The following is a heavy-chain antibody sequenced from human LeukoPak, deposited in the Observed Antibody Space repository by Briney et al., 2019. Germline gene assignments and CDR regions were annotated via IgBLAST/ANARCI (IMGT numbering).Heavy chain of an antibody. J-gene: IGHJ4*02. Sequence: SETLSLTCTVSGGSISGYYWSRIRQPAGKGLEWIGRIYTSGSANYNPSLKSRVTMSVDTSKNQFSLKLSSVTAADTAVYYCARDRRGSGSHYDYWGQGTLVTVSS. CDR1: GGSISGYY. D-gene: IGHD1-26*01. CDR3: ARDRRGSGSHYDY. V-gene: IGHV4-4*07. CDR2: IYTSGSA.